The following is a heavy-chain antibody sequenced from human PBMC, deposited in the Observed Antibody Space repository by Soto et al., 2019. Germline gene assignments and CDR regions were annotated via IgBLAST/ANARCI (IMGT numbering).Heavy chain of an antibody. D-gene: IGHD3-10*01. CDR2: IWSGGSDK. Sequence: GGSLRLSCAASGFAFSSYGMPWVRQAPGKGLEWVTVIWSGGSDKYYADSVKGRFTISRDNSKNTLYLQMNSLRAEDTAVYYCARVYGSGTYPIDYWGQGTLVTVSS. CDR1: GFAFSSYG. J-gene: IGHJ4*02. CDR3: ARVYGSGTYPIDY. V-gene: IGHV3-33*01.